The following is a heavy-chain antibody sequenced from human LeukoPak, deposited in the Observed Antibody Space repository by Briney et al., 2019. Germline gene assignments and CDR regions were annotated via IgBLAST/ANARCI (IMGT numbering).Heavy chain of an antibody. J-gene: IGHJ6*03. CDR2: IYNSGST. CDR3: DRGTGYYYYMDV. CDR1: GDSISSGDQY. D-gene: IGHD3-10*01. Sequence: PSQTPSLTCTVSGDSISSGDQYWSWIRQPRGKGLEWVGYIYNSGSTYYNPSLKSRVNMSADTSKNQFSLKLSSVTAAYTAVYYCDRGTGYYYYMDVWGKGTTVIVSS. V-gene: IGHV4-30-4*08.